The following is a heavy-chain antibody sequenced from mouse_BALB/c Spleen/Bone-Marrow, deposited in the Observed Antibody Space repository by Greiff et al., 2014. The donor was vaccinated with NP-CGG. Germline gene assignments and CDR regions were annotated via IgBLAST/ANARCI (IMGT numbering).Heavy chain of an antibody. CDR1: GFSLTTYG. J-gene: IGHJ1*01. CDR3: ARNLLPPYWYFDV. V-gene: IGHV2-9*02. D-gene: IGHD1-1*01. Sequence: VQVVESGPGLVAPSQSLSITCTVSGFSLTTYGVHWARQSPGKGLEWLGVIWAGGSTNYNSTLMSRLSISKDNSKNQVFLKMNSLQTDDTAIYYCARNLLPPYWYFDVWGAGTTVTVSS. CDR2: IWAGGST.